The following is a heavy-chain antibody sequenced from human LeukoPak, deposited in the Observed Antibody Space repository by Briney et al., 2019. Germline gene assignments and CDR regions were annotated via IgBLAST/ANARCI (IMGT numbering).Heavy chain of an antibody. CDR3: ARGSYSDWLFNYNWFDP. CDR2: MNPNSGNT. Sequence: GASVKVSCKASGYTFTSYDINWVRQATGQGLEWMGWMNPNSGNTGYAQKFQGRVTMTRNTSISTAYMELSSLRSEDTAVYYCARGSYSDWLFNYNWFDPWGQGTLVTVSS. J-gene: IGHJ5*02. V-gene: IGHV1-8*01. CDR1: GYTFTSYD. D-gene: IGHD3-9*01.